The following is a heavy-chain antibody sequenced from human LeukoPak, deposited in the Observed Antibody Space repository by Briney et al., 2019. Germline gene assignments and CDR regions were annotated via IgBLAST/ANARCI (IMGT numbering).Heavy chain of an antibody. J-gene: IGHJ4*02. CDR1: GFTFDDYA. Sequence: GGSLRLSCAASGFTFDDYAMHWVRQAPGKGLEWVSGISWNSGSIGYADSVKGRFTISRDNAKNSLYLQMNSLRAEDTAVYYCARGDYIDYWGQGTLVTVSS. CDR2: ISWNSGSI. V-gene: IGHV3-9*01. CDR3: ARGDYIDY.